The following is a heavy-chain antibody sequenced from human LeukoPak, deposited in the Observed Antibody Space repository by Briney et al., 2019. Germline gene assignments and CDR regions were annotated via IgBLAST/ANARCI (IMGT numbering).Heavy chain of an antibody. Sequence: SETLSLTCTVSGGSISSHYWSWIRQPPGKGLEWIGYIYYSGNTKYNPSLKSRVTILVDTSKNQISLRLSSVTAADTAVYYCTRGDCGGDCYVDYWGQGTLVTVSS. V-gene: IGHV4-59*11. CDR3: TRGDCGGDCYVDY. D-gene: IGHD2-21*01. CDR1: GGSISSHY. J-gene: IGHJ4*02. CDR2: IYYSGNT.